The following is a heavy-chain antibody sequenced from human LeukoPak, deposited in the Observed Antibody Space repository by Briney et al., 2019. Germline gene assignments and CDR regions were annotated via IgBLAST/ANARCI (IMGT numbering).Heavy chain of an antibody. V-gene: IGHV4-39*07. D-gene: IGHD7-27*01. CDR1: GGSISSSSYY. CDR3: ARERTGDTGNFDY. J-gene: IGHJ4*02. CDR2: IYYSGST. Sequence: SETLSLTCTVSGGSISSSSYYWGWIRQPPGKGLEWIGSIYYSGSTYYNPSLKSRVTISVDTSKNQFSLKLSSVTAADTAVYYCARERTGDTGNFDYWGQGALVTVSS.